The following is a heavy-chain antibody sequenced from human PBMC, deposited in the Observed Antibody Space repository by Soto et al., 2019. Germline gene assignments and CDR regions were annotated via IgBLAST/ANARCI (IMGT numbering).Heavy chain of an antibody. V-gene: IGHV1-18*03. Sequence: QVQLVQSGAEVKKPGASVKVSCKTSGYTFNNYGISWVRQAPGQGLEWMGWISDYNGNTNNPQKFQGRVTMTTDTSTKTVYMVLTRLRSDDMAVYYCARDGYYDSGSGGMDVWGRGTTVTVSS. J-gene: IGHJ6*02. CDR1: GYTFNNYG. CDR3: ARDGYYDSGSGGMDV. CDR2: ISDYNGNT. D-gene: IGHD3-10*01.